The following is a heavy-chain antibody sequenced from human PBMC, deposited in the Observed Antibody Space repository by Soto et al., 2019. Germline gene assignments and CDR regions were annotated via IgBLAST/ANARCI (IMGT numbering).Heavy chain of an antibody. V-gene: IGHV4-34*01. Sequence: SETLSLTCAVYDGSFSGYYWSWIRQPPGKGLEWIGEINHRGSTNYNPSLKSRVTISVDTSKNQFSLKLSSVTAADTAVYYCAKGSFRSGGYYSDFDYWGQGTLVTVSS. CDR2: INHRGST. D-gene: IGHD3-10*01. J-gene: IGHJ4*02. CDR3: AKGSFRSGGYYSDFDY. CDR1: DGSFSGYY.